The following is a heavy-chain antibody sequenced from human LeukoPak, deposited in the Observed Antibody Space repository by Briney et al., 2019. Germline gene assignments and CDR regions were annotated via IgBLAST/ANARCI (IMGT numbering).Heavy chain of an antibody. CDR2: IYYSGST. V-gene: IGHV4-30-4*01. CDR3: ARADLGVVTGGGYYFDY. CDR1: GGSISSGDYY. D-gene: IGHD2-21*02. Sequence: SETLSLTCTVSGGSISSGDYYWSWIRQPPGKGLEWIGYIYYSGSTYYNPSLKSRVTISVDTSKTQFSLTLSSVTAADTAVYYCARADLGVVTGGGYYFDYWGQGTLVTVSS. J-gene: IGHJ4*02.